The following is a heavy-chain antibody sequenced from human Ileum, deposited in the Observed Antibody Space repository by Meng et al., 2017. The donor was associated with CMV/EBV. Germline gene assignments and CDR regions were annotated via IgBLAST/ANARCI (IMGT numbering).Heavy chain of an antibody. Sequence: GESLKISCAASGFTFSSYSMNWVRQAPGKGLEWVSSISSSSSYIHYADSVKGRFTISSDNAKNSLYLQMNSLRAEDTAVYYCATRHHVAGDVWGQGTTVTVSS. CDR2: ISSSSSYI. V-gene: IGHV3-21*01. CDR1: GFTFSSYS. D-gene: IGHD1-14*01. CDR3: ATRHHVAGDV. J-gene: IGHJ6*02.